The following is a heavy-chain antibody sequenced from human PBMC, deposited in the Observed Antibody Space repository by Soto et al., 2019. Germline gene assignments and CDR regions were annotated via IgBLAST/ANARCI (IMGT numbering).Heavy chain of an antibody. CDR3: AKNSYGDSWNFGLDV. J-gene: IGHJ6*02. CDR1: RFSLNTYG. D-gene: IGHD4-17*01. Sequence: PGGSLRLSCTTSRFSLNTYGMTWVRRAPGKGLEWVSTLSASGSGSYYAESVKGRFTVSRDNSKNTMYLQMNSLRDEDTAVYYCAKNSYGDSWNFGLDVWGQGTTVTV. V-gene: IGHV3-23*01. CDR2: LSASGSGS.